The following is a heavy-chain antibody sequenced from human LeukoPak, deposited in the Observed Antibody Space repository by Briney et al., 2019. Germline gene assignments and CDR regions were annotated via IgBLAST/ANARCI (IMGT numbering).Heavy chain of an antibody. V-gene: IGHV3-23*01. J-gene: IGHJ3*02. CDR2: ISGSGGST. CDR1: GFTFSSYA. CDR3: AKDPRASYFDWLPGDAFDI. D-gene: IGHD3-9*01. Sequence: GGSLRLSCAASGFTFSSYAMSWVRQAPGKGLEWVSAISGSGGSTYYADSVKGRFTISRDNSKNTLYLQMNSLRAEDTAVYYCAKDPRASYFDWLPGDAFDIWGQGTMVTVSS.